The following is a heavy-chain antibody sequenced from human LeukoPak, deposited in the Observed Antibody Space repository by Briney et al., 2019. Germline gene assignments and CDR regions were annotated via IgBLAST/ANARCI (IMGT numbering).Heavy chain of an antibody. D-gene: IGHD1-26*01. V-gene: IGHV3-7*03. CDR1: GFTFSNYA. CDR3: AKDDGGSYYIYYYYMDV. J-gene: IGHJ6*03. Sequence: GGSLRLSCVASGFTFSNYAMHWVRQAPGKGLEWVANIKQDGSEKYYVDSVKGRFTISRDNSKNTLYLQMNSLRAEDTAVYYCAKDDGGSYYIYYYYMDVWGKGTTVTISS. CDR2: IKQDGSEK.